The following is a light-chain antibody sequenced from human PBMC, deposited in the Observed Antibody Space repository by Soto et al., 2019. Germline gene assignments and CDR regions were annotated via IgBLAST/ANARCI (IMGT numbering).Light chain of an antibody. CDR2: GNS. CDR3: QSYDSSLSGVV. J-gene: IGLJ2*01. V-gene: IGLV1-40*01. CDR1: SSNIGAGYD. Sequence: QSVLTQPPSVSGAPGQRVTISCTGSSSNIGAGYDVHWYQQLPGTAPKLLIYGNSNRPSGVPDRFSGSKSGTSASLAITGLQCEDEADYYCQSYDSSLSGVVFGGGTKVTVL.